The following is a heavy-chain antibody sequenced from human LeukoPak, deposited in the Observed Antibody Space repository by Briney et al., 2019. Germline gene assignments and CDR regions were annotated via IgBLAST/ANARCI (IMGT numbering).Heavy chain of an antibody. CDR2: ISSSSSTI. V-gene: IGHV3-48*01. J-gene: IGHJ5*02. D-gene: IGHD6-6*01. Sequence: GGSLRLSCAASGFTFSSYSMNWVRQAPGKGLEWVSYISSSSSTIYYADSVKGRFTISRDNAKNSLYLQMNSLRAEDTAVYYCARSPGDSSSFRRFDPWGQGTLVTVSS. CDR1: GFTFSSYS. CDR3: ARSPGDSSSFRRFDP.